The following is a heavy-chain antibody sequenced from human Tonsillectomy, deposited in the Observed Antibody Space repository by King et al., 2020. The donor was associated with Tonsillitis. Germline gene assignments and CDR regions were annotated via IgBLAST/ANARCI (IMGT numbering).Heavy chain of an antibody. CDR3: ARDLHSMWISVYLAL. Sequence: VQLVESGGAVVQTGRSLRLSCAASGFSFKSYSMHWVRQAPGKGLEWVAIISFDGNRKSSTQSVKGRFSISRDTSKDTLYLQMDSLQPEDTAVYYCARDLHSMWISVYLALWGQGTLVSVSS. D-gene: IGHD5/OR15-5a*01. V-gene: IGHV3-30*04. CDR1: GFSFKSYS. J-gene: IGHJ5*02. CDR2: ISFDGNRK.